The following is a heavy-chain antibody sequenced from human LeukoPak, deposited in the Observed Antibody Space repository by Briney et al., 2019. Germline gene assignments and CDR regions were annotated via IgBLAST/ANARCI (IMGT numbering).Heavy chain of an antibody. V-gene: IGHV3-23*01. J-gene: IGHJ4*02. CDR2: ISASGGS. CDR3: AREPRDCTGGTCQSAGGYYFYY. CDR1: GFTFSNYA. Sequence: GGSLRLSCAASGFTFSNYAMSWVRQPPGKGLEWVSGISASGGSYYADSVKGRFTVSRDISKNTLYLQMNSLRAEDTAVYFCAREPRDCTGGTCQSAGGYYFYYWSQGTLVTVSS. D-gene: IGHD2-15*01.